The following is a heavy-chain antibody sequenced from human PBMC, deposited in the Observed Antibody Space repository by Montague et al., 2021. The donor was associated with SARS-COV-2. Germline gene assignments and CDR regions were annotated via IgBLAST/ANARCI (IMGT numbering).Heavy chain of an antibody. CDR1: GFTFSSYE. CDR2: ISSSGSTI. Sequence: SLRLSCAASGFTFSSYEMNWVRQAPGKGLEWVSYISSSGSTIYYADSVKGRFTISRDNAKNSLYLQMNSLRGEDTAVYYCASEAYHDIVTGYSTIPLLYWGQGTLVTVSS. J-gene: IGHJ4*02. D-gene: IGHD3-9*01. CDR3: ASEAYHDIVTGYSTIPLLY. V-gene: IGHV3-48*03.